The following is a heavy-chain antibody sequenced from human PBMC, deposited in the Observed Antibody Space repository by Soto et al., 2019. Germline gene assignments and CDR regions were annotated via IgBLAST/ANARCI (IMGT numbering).Heavy chain of an antibody. Sequence: SETLSLTCTVSGGSISSYYWSWIRQPAGKGLEWIGRIYTSGSTNYNPSLKSRVTMSVDTSKNQFSLKLGSVTAADTAVYYCAREPGIAVAGIYYYYGMDVWGHGTTVTVSS. CDR3: AREPGIAVAGIYYYYGMDV. D-gene: IGHD6-19*01. CDR2: IYTSGST. CDR1: GGSISSYY. J-gene: IGHJ6*02. V-gene: IGHV4-4*07.